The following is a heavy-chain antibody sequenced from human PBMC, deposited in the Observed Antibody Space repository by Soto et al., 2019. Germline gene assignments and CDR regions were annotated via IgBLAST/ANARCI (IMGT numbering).Heavy chain of an antibody. J-gene: IGHJ3*02. D-gene: IGHD2-15*01. CDR2: IISDESST. Sequence: AGRSLWLSCAASGFTCSTYRMHWVRQAPGKGLVWVSRIISDESSTIYADFVKGRFTISRDNAKNTLYLQMNSLRVEDTAVYYCATGPTPAFDIWGLGTMVTVSS. V-gene: IGHV3-74*01. CDR3: ATGPTPAFDI. CDR1: GFTCSTYR.